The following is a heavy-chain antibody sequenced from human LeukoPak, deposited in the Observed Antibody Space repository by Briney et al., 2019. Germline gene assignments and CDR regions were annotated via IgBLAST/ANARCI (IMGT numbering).Heavy chain of an antibody. J-gene: IGHJ4*02. CDR2: FDPEDGET. V-gene: IGHV1-24*01. CDR1: GYTLTELS. D-gene: IGHD3-22*01. Sequence: ASGKVFCKGSGYTLTELSMHWGRKGPGKGLEGMGGFDPEDGETIYAQKFQGRVTMTEDTSTNTAYMELSSLRSEDTAVYYCATPYYDSSGYTFDYWGQGTLVTVSS. CDR3: ATPYYDSSGYTFDY.